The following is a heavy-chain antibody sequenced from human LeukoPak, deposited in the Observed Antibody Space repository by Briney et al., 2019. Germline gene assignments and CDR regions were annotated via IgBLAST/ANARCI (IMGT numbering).Heavy chain of an antibody. D-gene: IGHD3-10*01. CDR3: ARGFGEYHRPNWFDP. CDR1: GFTFSSYE. CDR2: ISSSGSTI. J-gene: IGHJ5*02. V-gene: IGHV3-48*03. Sequence: GGSLRLSCAASGFTFSSYEMNWVRQAPGKGLEWVSYISSSGSTIYYADSVKGRFTISRDNAKNSLYLQMNSLRAEDTAVYYCARGFGEYHRPNWFDPWGLGTLVTVSS.